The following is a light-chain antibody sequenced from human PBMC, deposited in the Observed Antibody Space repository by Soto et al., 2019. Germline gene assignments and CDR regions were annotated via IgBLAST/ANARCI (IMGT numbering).Light chain of an antibody. Sequence: QSVLTQPPSVSAAPGQKVTISCSGSSSNIGHNYVSWYQQLPGTAPKLLIYENDMRPSGIPDRFSGSRSGTSATLGITGLQTGDEADYYCGTWDSSLSAWVFGGGTQLTVL. CDR2: END. CDR3: GTWDSSLSAWV. CDR1: SSNIGHNY. V-gene: IGLV1-51*02. J-gene: IGLJ3*02.